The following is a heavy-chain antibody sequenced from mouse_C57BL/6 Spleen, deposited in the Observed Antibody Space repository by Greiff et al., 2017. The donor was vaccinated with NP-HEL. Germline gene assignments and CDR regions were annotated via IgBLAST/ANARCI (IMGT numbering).Heavy chain of an antibody. CDR2: ISSGSSTI. D-gene: IGHD2-4*01. J-gene: IGHJ4*01. V-gene: IGHV5-17*01. Sequence: EVKLVESGGGLVKPGGSLKLSCAASGFTFSDYGMHWVRQAPEKGLEWVAYISSGSSTIYYADTVKGRFSISRDNAKNTLFLQMTSLRSEDTAMYYCARPGGLRRYAMDYWGQGTSVTVSS. CDR1: GFTFSDYG. CDR3: ARPGGLRRYAMDY.